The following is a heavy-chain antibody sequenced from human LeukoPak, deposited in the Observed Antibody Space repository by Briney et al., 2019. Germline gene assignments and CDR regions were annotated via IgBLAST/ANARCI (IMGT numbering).Heavy chain of an antibody. CDR1: GYNFISYA. V-gene: IGHV1-18*01. CDR3: ARAHHGGFDY. Sequence: ASVKVSCKASGYNFISYAISWVRQAPGQGLEWMGWISAYNGNTNYAQKFQGRVTMTRNTSISTAYMELSSLRSEDTAMYYCARAHHGGFDYWGQGTLVTVSS. J-gene: IGHJ4*02. CDR2: ISAYNGNT. D-gene: IGHD1-14*01.